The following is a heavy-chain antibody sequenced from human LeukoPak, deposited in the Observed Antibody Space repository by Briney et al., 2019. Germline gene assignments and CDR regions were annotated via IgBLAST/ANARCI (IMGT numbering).Heavy chain of an antibody. CDR1: GYSFTSYW. CDR3: ARPYSSGWYEGYYFDY. V-gene: IGHV5-51*01. Sequence: GESLKISCKGSGYSFTSYWIGWVRQMPGKGLEWMGIIYPGDSDTRYSPSFQGQVTISADKSISTAYLQWSSLKVSDTAMYYCARPYSSGWYEGYYFDYWGQGTLVTVSS. D-gene: IGHD6-19*01. CDR2: IYPGDSDT. J-gene: IGHJ4*02.